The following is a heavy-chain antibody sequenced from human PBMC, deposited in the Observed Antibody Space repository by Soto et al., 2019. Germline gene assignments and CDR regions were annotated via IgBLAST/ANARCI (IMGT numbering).Heavy chain of an antibody. CDR2: ISGSGGST. D-gene: IGHD6-19*01. J-gene: IGHJ4*02. CDR3: AKDPSSGWYVYFDY. Sequence: GWSQRHCCAASGFTFSSYPISWVRQDPGKGLEWVSAISGSGGSTYYADSVNGRFTISRDNSKNTLYLQMNSLRAKDTAVYYCAKDPSSGWYVYFDYWGQGTLVTVSS. V-gene: IGHV3-23*01. CDR1: GFTFSSYP.